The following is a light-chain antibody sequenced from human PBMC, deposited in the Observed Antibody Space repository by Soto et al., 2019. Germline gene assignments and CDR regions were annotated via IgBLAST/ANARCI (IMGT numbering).Light chain of an antibody. CDR2: WAS. CDR1: QSLLYSSNNKNY. J-gene: IGKJ3*01. Sequence: DIVMTQSPDSLAVSVGERATINCKSSQSLLYSSNNKNYLAWYQQKPGQPPKLLIYWASTRESGVPDRFSGSGSGTDFTLTISSLQAEDVAVYYCHQYYSAPRTFGPGTKVDIK. CDR3: HQYYSAPRT. V-gene: IGKV4-1*01.